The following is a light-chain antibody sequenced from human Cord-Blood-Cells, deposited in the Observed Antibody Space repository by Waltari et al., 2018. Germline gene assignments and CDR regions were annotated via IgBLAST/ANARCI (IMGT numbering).Light chain of an antibody. Sequence: DIQFTQSPSFLSASAGARVTITCRASQGISSYLAWYQQNPGKAPKLLIYAASTLQSGVPSRFSGSGSGTEFTLTISSLQPEDFATYYCQQLNSYPPGLTFGGGTKVEIK. J-gene: IGKJ4*01. CDR1: QGISSY. V-gene: IGKV1-9*01. CDR2: AAS. CDR3: QQLNSYPPGLT.